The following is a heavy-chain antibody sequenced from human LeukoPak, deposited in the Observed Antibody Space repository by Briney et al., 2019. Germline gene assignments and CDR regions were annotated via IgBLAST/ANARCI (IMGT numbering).Heavy chain of an antibody. D-gene: IGHD6-19*01. CDR1: GYTFTSYG. J-gene: IGHJ4*02. CDR3: ARAPSSGWSLYYFDY. V-gene: IGHV1-18*04. CDR2: ISAYNGNT. Sequence: GASVKVSCKASGYTFTSYGISWVRQAPGQGLEWMGWISAYNGNTNYAQKLQGRVTMTTDTSTSTAYMELRSLRSDDTAVYYCARAPSSGWSLYYFDYWGQGTLSPSPQ.